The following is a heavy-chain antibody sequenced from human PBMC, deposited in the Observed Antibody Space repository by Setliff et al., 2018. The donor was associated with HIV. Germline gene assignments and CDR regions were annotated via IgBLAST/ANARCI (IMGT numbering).Heavy chain of an antibody. Sequence: GGSLRLSCAASGFTFSSYRMNWVRQAPGKGLEWVSYISSSSSTICYADSVKGRFTISRDNAKNSLYLQMNSLRAEDKAVYYCARDGLEGDMAGRQRTYVFDYWGQGTLVTVSS. CDR1: GFTFSSYR. V-gene: IGHV3-48*01. D-gene: IGHD2-15*01. J-gene: IGHJ4*02. CDR2: ISSSSSTI. CDR3: ARDGLEGDMAGRQRTYVFDY.